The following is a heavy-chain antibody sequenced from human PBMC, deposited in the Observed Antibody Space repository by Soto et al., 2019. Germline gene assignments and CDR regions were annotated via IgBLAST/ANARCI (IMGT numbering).Heavy chain of an antibody. CDR3: ARGSLSPYSSSSPLNY. CDR2: ISAYNGNT. J-gene: IGHJ4*02. D-gene: IGHD6-6*01. V-gene: IGHV1-18*01. CDR1: GYTFTSYG. Sequence: QVPLVQSGAEVKKPGASVKVSCKASGYTFTSYGISWVRQAPGQGLEWVGWISAYNGNTNYAQKLQGRVTMTTDTSTSTAYMELRSLRSDDTAVYYCARGSLSPYSSSSPLNYWGQGTLVTVSS.